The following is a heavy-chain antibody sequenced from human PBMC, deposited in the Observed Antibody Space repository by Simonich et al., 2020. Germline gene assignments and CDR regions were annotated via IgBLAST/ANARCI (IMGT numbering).Heavy chain of an antibody. Sequence: EVQLLESGGGLVQPGGSPRLSCAASGFPFSGYALSWVRQAPGKGLEWVSAISGSGGSTYYADSVKGRFTISRDNSKNTLYLQMNSLRAEDTAVYYCATYYFDYWGQGTLVTVSS. V-gene: IGHV3-23*01. CDR3: ATYYFDY. CDR2: ISGSGGST. J-gene: IGHJ4*02. CDR1: GFPFSGYA.